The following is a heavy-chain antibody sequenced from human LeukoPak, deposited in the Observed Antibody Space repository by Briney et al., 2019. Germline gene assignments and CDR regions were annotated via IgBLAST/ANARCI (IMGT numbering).Heavy chain of an antibody. Sequence: QSGGSLRLSCAASGLTFTTSVINWVRQAPGKGLEWVAALSDDGRDEYYAESVKGRFTISRDNSKNTVHLQMNSLRAEDTAVYYCAKGDDIAMTNGAFDIWGQGTMVTVSS. D-gene: IGHD5-18*01. CDR2: LSDDGRDE. J-gene: IGHJ3*02. CDR1: GLTFTTSV. CDR3: AKGDDIAMTNGAFDI. V-gene: IGHV3-30*18.